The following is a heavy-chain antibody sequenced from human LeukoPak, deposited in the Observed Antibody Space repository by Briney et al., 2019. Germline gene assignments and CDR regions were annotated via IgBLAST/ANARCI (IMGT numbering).Heavy chain of an antibody. J-gene: IGHJ3*02. V-gene: IGHV3-66*01. Sequence: GGSLRLSCAASGFTVSSNYMSWVRQAPGKGLEWVSVIYSGGSTYYADSVRGRFTISRDNSKNTLYLQMNTLRAEDTAVYYCATDLSVITAGAFDIWGQGTMVTVSS. CDR1: GFTVSSNY. CDR2: IYSGGST. CDR3: ATDLSVITAGAFDI. D-gene: IGHD3-22*01.